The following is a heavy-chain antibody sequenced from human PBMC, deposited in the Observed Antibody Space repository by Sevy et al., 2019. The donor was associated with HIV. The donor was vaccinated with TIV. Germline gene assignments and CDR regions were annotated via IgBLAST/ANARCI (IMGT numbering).Heavy chain of an antibody. V-gene: IGHV3-7*01. CDR2: IKEDGSVK. J-gene: IGHJ4*02. D-gene: IGHD6-13*01. CDR1: GFTFSSYW. CDR3: VRAIGAAGSY. Sequence: GGSLRLSCEASGFTFSSYWMSWVRQAPGKGLEWVANIKEDGSVKYYVESVKGRFTISRDNAKNSVYLQMNSLRVEDAALYYCVRAIGAAGSYWGLGTLVTVSS.